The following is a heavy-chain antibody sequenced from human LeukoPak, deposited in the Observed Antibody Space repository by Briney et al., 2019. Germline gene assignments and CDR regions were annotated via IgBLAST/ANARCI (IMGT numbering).Heavy chain of an antibody. CDR2: IWYDGSNK. Sequence: GGSLRLSCAASGFTFSSYGMHWVRQAPGKGLEWVAVIWYDGSNKYYADSVKGRFTISRDNSKNTLYLQMNSLRAEDTAVYYCARDFYPFPSRSGGSCYPYYFDYWGQGTLVTVSS. CDR3: ARDFYPFPSRSGGSCYPYYFDY. V-gene: IGHV3-33*01. CDR1: GFTFSSYG. J-gene: IGHJ4*02. D-gene: IGHD2-15*01.